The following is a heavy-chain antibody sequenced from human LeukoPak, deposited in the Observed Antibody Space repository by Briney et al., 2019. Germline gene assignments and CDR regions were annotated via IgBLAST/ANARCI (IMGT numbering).Heavy chain of an antibody. J-gene: IGHJ4*02. CDR1: GFTFSNYA. Sequence: GGSLRLSCVASGFTFSNYAMSWVRQAPGKGLEWVSAISGSDGSTNYADSVKGRFTISRDNSKSTLYIQMNSLRAEDTAVYYCARAKPKNMVRGLIMRRESRYYFDYWGQGTLVTVSS. V-gene: IGHV3-23*01. D-gene: IGHD3-10*01. CDR2: ISGSDGST. CDR3: ARAKPKNMVRGLIMRRESRYYFDY.